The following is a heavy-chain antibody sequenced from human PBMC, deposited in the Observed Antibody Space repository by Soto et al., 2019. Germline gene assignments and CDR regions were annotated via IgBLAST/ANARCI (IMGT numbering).Heavy chain of an antibody. D-gene: IGHD4-17*01. V-gene: IGHV2-26*01. CDR2: FFSDAER. CDR1: GFSLNNPRMG. Sequence: ESGPVLVKPTETLTLTCTVSGFSLNNPRMGVSWIRQPPGKPLEWLAHFFSDAERSYSASMQSRLTMSTDTSGSQVVLTMTNMDPGDTATYFCARMDGDYNYYAMDVWGQGPTVTVSS. CDR3: ARMDGDYNYYAMDV. J-gene: IGHJ6*02.